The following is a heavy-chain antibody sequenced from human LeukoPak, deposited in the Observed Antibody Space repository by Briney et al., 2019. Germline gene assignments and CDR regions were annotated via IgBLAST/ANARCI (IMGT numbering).Heavy chain of an antibody. Sequence: GASVKVSCKASGYTFTSYAMHWVRQAPGQRLEWMGWINAGNGNTKYSQKFQGRVTITRDTSASTAYMELSSLRSEDTAVYYCARTKTSGSQLLIYFDYWGQGTLVTVSS. CDR1: GYTFTSYA. J-gene: IGHJ4*02. D-gene: IGHD1-26*01. V-gene: IGHV1-3*01. CDR3: ARTKTSGSQLLIYFDY. CDR2: INAGNGNT.